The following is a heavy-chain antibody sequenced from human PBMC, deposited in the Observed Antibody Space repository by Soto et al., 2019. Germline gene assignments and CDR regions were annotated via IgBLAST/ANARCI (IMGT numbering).Heavy chain of an antibody. Sequence: EVQLLESGGGLVQPGGSLRLSCAASGFTFSTYAMSWVRQAPGKGLEWVSAISGSGGRTYYADSVKGRFTISRDNSKNTLYLQMNSLRAEDTAVYYCAKAPLYCSGVSCYSLADCWGQGTLVTVSS. D-gene: IGHD2-15*01. CDR2: ISGSGGRT. V-gene: IGHV3-23*01. J-gene: IGHJ4*02. CDR3: AKAPLYCSGVSCYSLADC. CDR1: GFTFSTYA.